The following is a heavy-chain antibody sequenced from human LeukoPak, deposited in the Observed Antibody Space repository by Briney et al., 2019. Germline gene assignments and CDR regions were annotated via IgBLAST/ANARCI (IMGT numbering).Heavy chain of an antibody. CDR1: GGSISSSSAY. Sequence: SETLSLTCTVSGGSISSSSAYWGWIRQPPGKGLEWIGSIYYSKNTYYNPPLKSRVTISADTSKNQFSLTLGSVSATDTAVYYCVSPRGFSYGYFDYWGQGTLVTASS. V-gene: IGHV4-39*01. CDR2: IYYSKNT. D-gene: IGHD5-18*01. CDR3: VSPRGFSYGYFDY. J-gene: IGHJ4*02.